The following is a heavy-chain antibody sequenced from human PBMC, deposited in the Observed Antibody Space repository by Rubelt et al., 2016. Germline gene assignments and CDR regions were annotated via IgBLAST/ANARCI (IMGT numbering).Heavy chain of an antibody. CDR3: AHRRDYYGAWDFASFDY. CDR2: IYWDDDK. J-gene: IGHJ4*02. Sequence: QITLKESGPTLVKPTQTLTLTCTFSGFSLSTNGVTVGWIRQPPGKALEWLALIYWDDDKRYNPSLTSRLTLTKDTSKNQVVLAMTNVDPVDTATYYCAHRRDYYGAWDFASFDYWGQGTLVTVSS. V-gene: IGHV2-5*02. CDR1: GFSLSTNGVT. D-gene: IGHD4-17*01.